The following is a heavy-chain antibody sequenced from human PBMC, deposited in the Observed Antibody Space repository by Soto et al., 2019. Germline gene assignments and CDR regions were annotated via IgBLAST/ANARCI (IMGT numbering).Heavy chain of an antibody. CDR2: IWYDGSNK. CDR1: GFTFSSYG. V-gene: IGHV3-33*01. CDR3: ARENGGFDY. Sequence: QVQLVESGGGVVQPGRSLRLSCAASGFTFSSYGMHWVRQAPGKGLEWVAVIWYDGSNKYYADSVKGRFTISRDNSKNTLYLQMNSLRAEDTAVYYCARENGGFDYWGQGTLVTVSS. D-gene: IGHD3-16*01. J-gene: IGHJ4*02.